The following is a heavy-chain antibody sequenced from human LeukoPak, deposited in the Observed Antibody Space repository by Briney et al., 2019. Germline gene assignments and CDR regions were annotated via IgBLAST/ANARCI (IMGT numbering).Heavy chain of an antibody. V-gene: IGHV1-69*05. Sequence: ASVKVSRKASGGTFSSYAISWVRQAPGQGLEWMGGIIPIFGTANYAQKFQGRVTITTDESTSTAYMELSSLRSEDTAVYYCARDEEAVAGTKSFGYWGQGTLVTVSS. J-gene: IGHJ4*02. D-gene: IGHD6-19*01. CDR3: ARDEEAVAGTKSFGY. CDR2: IIPIFGTA. CDR1: GGTFSSYA.